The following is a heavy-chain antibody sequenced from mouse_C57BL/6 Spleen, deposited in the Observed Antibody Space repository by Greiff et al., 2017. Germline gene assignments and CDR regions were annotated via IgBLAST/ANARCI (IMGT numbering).Heavy chain of an antibody. CDR2: IDPSDSYT. V-gene: IGHV1-69*01. CDR3: AKGTAQATGFAY. J-gene: IGHJ3*01. Sequence: QVQLQQPGAELVMPGASVKLSCKASGYTFTSYWMHWVKQRPGQGLEWIGEIDPSDSYTNYNQKFKGKSTLTVDKSSSTAYMQLSSLTSEDSAVYYWAKGTAQATGFAYWGQGTLVTVSA. CDR1: GYTFTSYW. D-gene: IGHD3-2*02.